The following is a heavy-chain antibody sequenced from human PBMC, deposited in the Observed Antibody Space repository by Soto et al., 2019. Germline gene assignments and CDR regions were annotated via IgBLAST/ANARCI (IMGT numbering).Heavy chain of an antibody. D-gene: IGHD3-9*01. J-gene: IGHJ6*01. Sequence: QVQLVQSGAEVKKPGASVKVSCKASGYTFTSYGISWVRQAPGQGLEWMGWISAYNGNTNYAQKLQGRVTMTTETSTSTAYMEMGSLRSDETAVYYCARHGPAPLRYCDWSPRLYGMDVWGQGTTVTGSS. CDR2: ISAYNGNT. CDR1: GYTFTSYG. CDR3: ARHGPAPLRYCDWSPRLYGMDV. V-gene: IGHV1-18*01.